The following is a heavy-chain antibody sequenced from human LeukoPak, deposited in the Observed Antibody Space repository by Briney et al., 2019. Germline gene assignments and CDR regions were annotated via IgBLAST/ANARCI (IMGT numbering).Heavy chain of an antibody. CDR3: ARDEALSTMTDFYYYGMDV. CDR2: ISWNSGSI. V-gene: IGHV3-9*01. CDR1: GFTFDDYA. Sequence: GRSLRLSCAASGFTFDDYAMHWVRQAPGKGLEWVSGISWNSGSIGYADSVKGRFTISRDNAKNSLYLQMNSLRAEDTAVYYCARDEALSTMTDFYYYGMDVWGQGTTVTVSS. D-gene: IGHD3-3*01. J-gene: IGHJ6*02.